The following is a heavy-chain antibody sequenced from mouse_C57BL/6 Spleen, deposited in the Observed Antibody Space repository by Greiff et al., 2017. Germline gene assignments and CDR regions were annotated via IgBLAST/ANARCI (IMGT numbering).Heavy chain of an antibody. CDR3: ARYGVNAMDY. CDR2: INPYNGGT. J-gene: IGHJ4*01. V-gene: IGHV1-19*01. Sequence: VQLKQSGPVLVKPGASVKMSCKASGYTFTDYYMNWVKQSHGKSLEWIGVINPYNGGTSYNQKFKGQATLTVDKSSSTAYMELNSLTSEASAVYYCARYGVNAMDYGGQGTSVTVSS. D-gene: IGHD1-1*02. CDR1: GYTFTDYY.